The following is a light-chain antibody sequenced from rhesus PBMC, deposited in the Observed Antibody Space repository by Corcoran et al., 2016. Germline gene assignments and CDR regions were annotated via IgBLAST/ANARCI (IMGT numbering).Light chain of an antibody. Sequence: DIQMTQSPSSLSAPVGDTVTITCRSSQSISSCLDWYQQNPRKAPKLLIYKASSLQSGVPSRFRGSGSSTEFTLTISSLQPADFATYYCLHYHSSPITFGPETQLGI. CDR2: KAS. CDR1: QSISSC. V-gene: IGKV1-22*01. J-gene: IGKJ3*01. CDR3: LHYHSSPIT.